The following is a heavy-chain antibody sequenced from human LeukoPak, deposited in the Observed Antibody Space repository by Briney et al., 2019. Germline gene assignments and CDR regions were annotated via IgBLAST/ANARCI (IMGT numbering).Heavy chain of an antibody. CDR1: GGSISSSNW. CDR2: IYHSGST. CDR3: ARSSGTGTFSY. Sequence: SETLSLTCAVSGGSISSSNWWSWVRQPPGKGLEWIGEIYHSGSTNYNPSLKSRVIISVDKSKNQFSLKLSSVTAADTAVYYCARSSGTGTFSYWGQGTLVTVSS. V-gene: IGHV4-4*02. D-gene: IGHD6-25*01. J-gene: IGHJ4*02.